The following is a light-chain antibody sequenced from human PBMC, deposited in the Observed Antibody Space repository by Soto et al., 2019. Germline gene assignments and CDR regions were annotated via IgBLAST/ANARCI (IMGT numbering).Light chain of an antibody. Sequence: SPITLSLSPGERATLSCRASQSVSSYLAWYQQKPGQAPRLLIYDASTRATGISARFSGSGSGTDFTLTISSLEPEDFAVYYCQQRSNWPVTFGQGTKVDIK. CDR3: QQRSNWPVT. J-gene: IGKJ1*01. V-gene: IGKV3-11*01. CDR2: DAS. CDR1: QSVSSY.